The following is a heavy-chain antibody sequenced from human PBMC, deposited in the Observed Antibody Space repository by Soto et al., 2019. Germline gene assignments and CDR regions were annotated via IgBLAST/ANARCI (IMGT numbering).Heavy chain of an antibody. V-gene: IGHV3-23*01. CDR1: GFTFSSYA. D-gene: IGHD3-22*01. CDR2: ISGSGGST. Sequence: GGSLRLSCAASGFTFSSYAMSWVRQAPGKGLEWVSAISGSGGSTYYADSVKGRFTISRDNSKNTLYLQMNSLRAEDTAVYYCAKKTTYYYDSSGYYYLDYWGQGTLVTVSS. CDR3: AKKTTYYYDSSGYYYLDY. J-gene: IGHJ4*02.